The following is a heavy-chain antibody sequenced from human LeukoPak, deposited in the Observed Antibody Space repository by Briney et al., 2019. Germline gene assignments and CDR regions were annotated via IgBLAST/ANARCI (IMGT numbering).Heavy chain of an antibody. CDR3: ASHLRRHNSIRDCGGDCYYNYFDY. Sequence: SVKVSCKASGGTFSSYAISWVRQAPGQGLEWVGGIIPIFGTANYAQKFQGRVTITTDESTSTAYVELSSLRSEDTAVYYCASHLRRHNSIRDCGGDCYYNYFDYWGQGTLVTVSS. CDR2: IIPIFGTA. V-gene: IGHV1-69*05. J-gene: IGHJ4*02. CDR1: GGTFSSYA. D-gene: IGHD2-21*02.